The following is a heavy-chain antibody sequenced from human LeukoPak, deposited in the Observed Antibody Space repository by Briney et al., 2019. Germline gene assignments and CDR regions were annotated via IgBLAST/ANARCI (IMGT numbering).Heavy chain of an antibody. D-gene: IGHD3-9*01. V-gene: IGHV3-30*02. CDR3: AKDWDDILTGFLDY. CDR2: IRYDGSNK. Sequence: QPGGSLRLSCAASGFTFSSYSMNWVRQAPGKGLEWVAFIRYDGSNKYYADSVKGRFTISRDNPKNTLYLQMNSLRAEDTAVYYCAKDWDDILTGFLDYWGQGTLVTVSS. CDR1: GFTFSSYS. J-gene: IGHJ4*02.